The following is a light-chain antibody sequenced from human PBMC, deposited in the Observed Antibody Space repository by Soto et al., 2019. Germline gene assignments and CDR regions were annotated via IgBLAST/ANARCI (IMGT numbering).Light chain of an antibody. J-gene: IGLJ2*01. CDR2: EVS. CDR1: SSDVGAYNY. Sequence: QSVLTQPASVSGSPGQSITISCTGTSSDVGAYNYVSWYQQHPGEAPKVMIYEVSHRPSGVSNRFSGSKSGNTASLTISGLQAEDEADYYCSSYISSTTLVVFGGGTKLTVL. CDR3: SSYISSTTLVV. V-gene: IGLV2-14*01.